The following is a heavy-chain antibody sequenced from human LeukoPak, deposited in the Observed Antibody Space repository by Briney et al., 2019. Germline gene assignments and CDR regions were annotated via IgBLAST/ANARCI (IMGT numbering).Heavy chain of an antibody. V-gene: IGHV3-33*01. D-gene: IGHD6-19*01. J-gene: IGHJ4*02. CDR2: IWYDGSNK. CDR3: ARDRKAVAGIDY. CDR1: GFTFSSYG. Sequence: GGSLRLSCAASGFTFSSYGVHWVRQAPGKGLEWVAVIWYDGSNKYYADSVKGRFTISRDNSKNTLYLQMNSLRAEDTAVYYCARDRKAVAGIDYWGQGTLVTVSS.